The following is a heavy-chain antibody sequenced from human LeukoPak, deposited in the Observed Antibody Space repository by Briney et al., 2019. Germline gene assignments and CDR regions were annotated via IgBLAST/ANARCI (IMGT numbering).Heavy chain of an antibody. CDR2: ISYDGSNT. J-gene: IGHJ4*02. CDR3: AKINYDFWSGYLAFDY. CDR1: AFTFSSYG. Sequence: GGSLRLSCAASAFTFSSYGMHWVRQAPGMGLEWVAAISYDGSNTYYADSVKGRFTISRDNSKNTLYLQMNSLRAEDTAVYYCAKINYDFWSGYLAFDYWGQGTLVTVSS. V-gene: IGHV3-30*18. D-gene: IGHD3-3*01.